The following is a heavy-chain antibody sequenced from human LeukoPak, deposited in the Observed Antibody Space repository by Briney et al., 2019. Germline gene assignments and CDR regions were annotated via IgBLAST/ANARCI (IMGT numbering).Heavy chain of an antibody. CDR1: GASLNNYH. Sequence: SETLSLTCTVAGASLNNYHWTWIRQPAGKGLEWIGRIYLSGLSTSGSTDYNPSLSSRVTMSLDTSKKQFFLNLTSVTAADTAVYYCARSGGSGSYYTYYYYGVDVWGQGTTVTVSS. D-gene: IGHD3-10*01. CDR3: ARSGGSGSYYTYYYYGVDV. J-gene: IGHJ6*02. CDR2: IYLSGLSTSGST. V-gene: IGHV4-4*07.